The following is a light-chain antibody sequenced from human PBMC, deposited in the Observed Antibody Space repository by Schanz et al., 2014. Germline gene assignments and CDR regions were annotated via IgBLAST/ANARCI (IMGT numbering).Light chain of an antibody. CDR1: QSVTSY. J-gene: IGKJ4*01. V-gene: IGKV3-20*01. CDR2: GAS. Sequence: EIVLTQSPGTLSLSPGERATLSCRASQSVTSYLAWYQQKPGQAPTLLIYGASSRATGIPDRFSGSGSGTDFTLTISRLEPEDFAVYYCQQYSKSPLTFGGGTKVEI. CDR3: QQYSKSPLT.